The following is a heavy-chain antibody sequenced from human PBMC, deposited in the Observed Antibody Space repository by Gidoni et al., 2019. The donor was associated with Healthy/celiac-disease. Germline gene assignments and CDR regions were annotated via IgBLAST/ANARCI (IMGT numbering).Heavy chain of an antibody. CDR3: ARDVYCSSTSCYRGYYYYGMDV. Sequence: QVQLVQSGAEVKKPGASVKVSCTASGYTFTSYGISWVRQAPGQGLEWMGWISAYNGNTNYAQKLQGRVTMTTDTSTSTAYMELRSLRSDDTAVYYCARDVYCSSTSCYRGYYYYGMDVWGQGTTVTVSS. J-gene: IGHJ6*02. CDR1: GYTFTSYG. V-gene: IGHV1-18*01. CDR2: ISAYNGNT. D-gene: IGHD2-2*02.